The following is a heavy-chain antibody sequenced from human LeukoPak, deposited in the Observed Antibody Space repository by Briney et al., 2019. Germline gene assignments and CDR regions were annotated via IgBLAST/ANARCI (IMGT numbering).Heavy chain of an antibody. D-gene: IGHD3-10*01. Sequence: GGSLRLSCAASGFTFSSYAMSWVRQAPGKGLEWVSAISGSGGSTYYADSVKGRFTISRDNSKNTLYLQMNSLRAEDTAVYYCAKDCYYGSGSLYYFDYWDQGTLVTVSS. V-gene: IGHV3-23*01. J-gene: IGHJ4*02. CDR1: GFTFSSYA. CDR3: AKDCYYGSGSLYYFDY. CDR2: ISGSGGST.